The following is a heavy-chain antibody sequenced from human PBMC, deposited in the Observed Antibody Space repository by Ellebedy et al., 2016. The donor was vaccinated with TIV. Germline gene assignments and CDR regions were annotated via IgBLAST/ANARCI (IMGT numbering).Heavy chain of an antibody. J-gene: IGHJ4*02. V-gene: IGHV3-21*01. Sequence: GESLKISCAASGFIFSTYTMNWVRQAPGKGLEWVSSISSNGRHIYYADSVKGRFTISRDNAKNSLSLQMNSLRDEDTAVYYCARGPRFGESSFDDWGQGTLVTVSS. D-gene: IGHD3-10*01. CDR2: ISSNGRHI. CDR1: GFIFSTYT. CDR3: ARGPRFGESSFDD.